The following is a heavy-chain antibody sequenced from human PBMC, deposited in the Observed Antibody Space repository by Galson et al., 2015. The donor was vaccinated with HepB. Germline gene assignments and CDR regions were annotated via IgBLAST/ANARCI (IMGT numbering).Heavy chain of an antibody. CDR3: ARGWLQTGFDY. D-gene: IGHD5-24*01. J-gene: IGHJ4*02. Sequence: CAISGDSVSGNSGGWNWIRQSPSRGLEWLGRTYYKSTWYNEYAVSVKSRIIINPDTSKNHFSLQLNSVTPEDTAVYYCARGWLQTGFDYWGQGTLDTVSS. V-gene: IGHV6-1*01. CDR1: GDSVSGNSGG. CDR2: TYYKSTWYN.